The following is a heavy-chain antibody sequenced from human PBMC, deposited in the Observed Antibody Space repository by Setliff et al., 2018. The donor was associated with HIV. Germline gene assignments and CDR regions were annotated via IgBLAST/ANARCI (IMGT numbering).Heavy chain of an antibody. D-gene: IGHD6-13*01. CDR1: GFTVSDHY. J-gene: IGHJ4*02. Sequence: LRLSCAASGFTVSDHYMDWVRQAPGKGLEWVGRTRNKARSYTTEYAASVEGRFTISRDDSKNTLYLQMNSLRAEDAAVYYCARGASSSWYYFDYWGQGALVTVSS. V-gene: IGHV3-72*01. CDR2: TRNKARSYTT. CDR3: ARGASSSWYYFDY.